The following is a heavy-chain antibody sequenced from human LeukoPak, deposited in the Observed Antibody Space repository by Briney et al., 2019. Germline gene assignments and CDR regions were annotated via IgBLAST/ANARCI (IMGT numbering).Heavy chain of an antibody. CDR1: GLTFSSSW. CDR2: INPDGNKK. J-gene: IGHJ4*02. CDR3: ARDLAYSRLDY. V-gene: IGHV3-7*01. D-gene: IGHD5-18*01. Sequence: GGSLRLSCAVSGLTFSSSWMDWVRQAPGKGLEWVASINPDGNKKYSADSVKGRFTISRDSAENSLYLQMNSLRVEDTAFYYCARDLAYSRLDYWGQGMLVTVSS.